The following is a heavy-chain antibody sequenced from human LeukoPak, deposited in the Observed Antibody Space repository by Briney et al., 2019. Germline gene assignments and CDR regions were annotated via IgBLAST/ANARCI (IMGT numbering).Heavy chain of an antibody. Sequence: SETLSLTCAVYGGSFSGYYWSWIRQPPGKGLEWIGEINHSGSTNYNPSLKSRVTISVDTSKNQFSLKLSSVTAADTAAYYCARGSPTVTFDYWGQGTLVTVSS. CDR2: INHSGST. CDR3: ARGSPTVTFDY. D-gene: IGHD4-17*01. CDR1: GGSFSGYY. V-gene: IGHV4-34*01. J-gene: IGHJ4*02.